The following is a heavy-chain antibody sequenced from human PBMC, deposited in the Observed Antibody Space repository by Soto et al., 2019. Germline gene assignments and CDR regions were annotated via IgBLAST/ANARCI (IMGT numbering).Heavy chain of an antibody. CDR2: IKQDGSEK. D-gene: IGHD3-10*01. V-gene: IGHV3-7*01. CDR1: GFTFSSYW. Sequence: GESLKISCAASGFTFSSYWMSWVRQAPGKGLEWVANIKQDGSEKYYVDSVKGRFTISRDNAKNSLYLQMNSLRAEDTAVYYCATGLPGSYYFLYAFDIWGQGTMVTVSS. J-gene: IGHJ3*02. CDR3: ATGLPGSYYFLYAFDI.